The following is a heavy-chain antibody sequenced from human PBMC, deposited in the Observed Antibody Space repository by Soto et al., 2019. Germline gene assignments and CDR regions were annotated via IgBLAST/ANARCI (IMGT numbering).Heavy chain of an antibody. V-gene: IGHV2-70*13. Sequence: ESGPTLVNPPQTLTLTCTLSGFSLSASGMCVSWIRQPPGKALEWLALIGWDDGKYYSTSLKTRLTISRDTSKNQVVLTMTNMDPVDTGTYYCARKFRSGGGYCYSYGMDVWGQGTTVTVSS. CDR1: GFSLSASGMC. CDR2: IGWDDGK. D-gene: IGHD2-15*01. J-gene: IGHJ6*02. CDR3: ARKFRSGGGYCYSYGMDV.